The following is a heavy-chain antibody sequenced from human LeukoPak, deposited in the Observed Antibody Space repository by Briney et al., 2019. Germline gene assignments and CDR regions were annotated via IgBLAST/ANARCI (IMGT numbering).Heavy chain of an antibody. CDR3: ARGGWYLTV. J-gene: IGHJ2*01. V-gene: IGHV4-59*01. CDR2: IYYSGST. Sequence: SETLSLTCTVSGGSISSYYWSWIRQPPGKGLEWIGYIYYSGSTNYNPSLKSRVTISVDTSKNQFSLKLRSVTAADSAVYYCARGGWYLTVWGRGTLVTVSS. CDR1: GGSISSYY.